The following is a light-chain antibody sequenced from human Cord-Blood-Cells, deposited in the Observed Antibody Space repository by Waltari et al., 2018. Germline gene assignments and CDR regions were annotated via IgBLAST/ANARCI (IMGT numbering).Light chain of an antibody. J-gene: IGKJ5*01. CDR2: AAS. CDR3: QQSYSTSIT. V-gene: IGKV1-39*01. Sequence: DIQMTQSPSSLSASVGDRVTITCRASQSIISYLNWYQQTPGKAPKLLIYAASSLQSGVPSRFSGSGSGTDFTLTISSLQPEDFATYYCQQSYSTSITFGQGTRLEIK. CDR1: QSIISY.